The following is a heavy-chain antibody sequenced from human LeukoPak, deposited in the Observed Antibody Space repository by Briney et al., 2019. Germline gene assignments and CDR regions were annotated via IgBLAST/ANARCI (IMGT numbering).Heavy chain of an antibody. Sequence: ASVKVSCKASGYTFTGYYMHGVRQAPGQGLEWMGWINPNSGGTNYAQKFQGRVTMTRDTSISTAYMELSGLRSDDTAVYYCARTGVECIAARPGGVYYFDYWGQGTLVTVSS. CDR1: GYTFTGYY. V-gene: IGHV1-2*02. D-gene: IGHD6-6*01. J-gene: IGHJ4*02. CDR2: INPNSGGT. CDR3: ARTGVECIAARPGGVYYFDY.